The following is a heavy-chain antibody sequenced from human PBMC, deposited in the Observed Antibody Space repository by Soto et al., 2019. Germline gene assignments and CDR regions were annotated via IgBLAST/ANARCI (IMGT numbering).Heavy chain of an antibody. J-gene: IGHJ5*02. D-gene: IGHD3-3*01. CDR1: GYTFTSYG. Sequence: ASVKVSCKASGYTFTSYGISWVRQAPGQGLEWMGWISAYNGNTNYAQKLQGRVTMTTDTSTSTAYMELRSLRSDDTAVYYCARGIALRFWEWLPTGFDPWGQGALVTVSS. V-gene: IGHV1-18*01. CDR2: ISAYNGNT. CDR3: ARGIALRFWEWLPTGFDP.